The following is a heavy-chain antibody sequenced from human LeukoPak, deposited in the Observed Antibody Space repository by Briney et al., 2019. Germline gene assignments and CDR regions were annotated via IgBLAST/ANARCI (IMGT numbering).Heavy chain of an antibody. V-gene: IGHV3-23*01. CDR1: GFTFSSHT. Sequence: GGSLRLSCAASGFTFSSHTLGWVRQAPGKGLDWVSGISGSGGSTHYADSVKGRFTISRDNSKNTLYLQMNTLRAEDTAVYYCARDVSLDFWGQGTLVTVSS. CDR3: ARDVSLDF. J-gene: IGHJ4*02. CDR2: ISGSGGST.